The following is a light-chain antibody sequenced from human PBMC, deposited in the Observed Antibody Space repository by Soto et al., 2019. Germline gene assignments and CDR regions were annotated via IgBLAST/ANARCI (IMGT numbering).Light chain of an antibody. CDR3: QQYGSSSWT. J-gene: IGKJ1*01. V-gene: IGKV3-20*01. CDR2: GTS. Sequence: EIVLTQSPGTLSLSPREKATLSCRASQSVSSSYLAWYQQKPGQAPRLLIYGTSRRATAIPDRFGGSGSGTDFTLTISRLEPEDFAVYYCQQYGSSSWTFGQGTKVDIK. CDR1: QSVSSSY.